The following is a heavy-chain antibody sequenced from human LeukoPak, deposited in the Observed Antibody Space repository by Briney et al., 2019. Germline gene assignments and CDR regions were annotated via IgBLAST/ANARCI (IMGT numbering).Heavy chain of an antibody. V-gene: IGHV3-7*03. Sequence: PGGSLRLSCVGSGFTFSRYWLNWVRQAPGKGLEWVANIKQDGSEKYYVDSVKGRFTISRDNAKNSLYLQMNSLRAEDTAVYYCARHHPYIVLMVYAIYFDYWGQGTLVTVSS. D-gene: IGHD2-8*01. CDR2: IKQDGSEK. J-gene: IGHJ4*02. CDR1: GFTFSRYW. CDR3: ARHHPYIVLMVYAIYFDY.